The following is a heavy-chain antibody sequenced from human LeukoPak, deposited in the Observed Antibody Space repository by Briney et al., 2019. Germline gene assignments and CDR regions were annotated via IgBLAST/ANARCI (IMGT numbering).Heavy chain of an antibody. V-gene: IGHV4-30-2*01. CDR3: ARGFEYYDILTGYYPYYFDY. D-gene: IGHD3-9*01. Sequence: PSETLSLTCTVSGGSISSGGYYWSWIRQPPGKGLEWIGYIYHSGSTYYNPSLKSRVTISVDTSKNQFSLKLSSVTAADTAVYYCARGFEYYDILTGYYPYYFDYWGQGTLVTVSS. CDR2: IYHSGST. CDR1: GGSISSGGYY. J-gene: IGHJ4*02.